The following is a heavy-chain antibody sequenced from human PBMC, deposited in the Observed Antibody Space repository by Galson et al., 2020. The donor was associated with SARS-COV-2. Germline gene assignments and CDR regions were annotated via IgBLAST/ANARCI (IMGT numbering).Heavy chain of an antibody. CDR2: IKQDGSEK. D-gene: IGHD3-3*01. V-gene: IGHV3-7*03. CDR1: GFTFSSYW. J-gene: IGHJ6*02. CDR3: ARDSILNDFWSGYSTHYYYGMDV. Sequence: TGGSLRLSCAASGFTFSSYWMSWVRQAPGKGLEWVANIKQDGSEKYYVDSVKGRFTISRDNAKNSLYLQMNSLRAEDTAVYYCARDSILNDFWSGYSTHYYYGMDVWGQGTTVTVSS.